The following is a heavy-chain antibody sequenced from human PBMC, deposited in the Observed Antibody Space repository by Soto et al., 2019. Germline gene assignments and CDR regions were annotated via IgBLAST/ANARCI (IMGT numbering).Heavy chain of an antibody. Sequence: ASVKVSCKVSGHTLTELSMHWVRQAPGKGLGWVGGFDPEDGETIYAQKFQGRVTMTEDTSTDTAYMELSSLRSEDTAVYYCATPAIVGATGGAFEIWGQGTMVTVSS. D-gene: IGHD1-26*01. V-gene: IGHV1-24*01. CDR2: FDPEDGET. CDR1: GHTLTELS. CDR3: ATPAIVGATGGAFEI. J-gene: IGHJ3*02.